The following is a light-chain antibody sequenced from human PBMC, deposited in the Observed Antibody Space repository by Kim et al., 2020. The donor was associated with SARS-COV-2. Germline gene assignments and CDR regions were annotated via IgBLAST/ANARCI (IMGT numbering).Light chain of an antibody. CDR3: QQVKNYPIT. CDR1: QGISSW. Sequence: DIQMTQSPSSLSASVGDRVTITCRASQGISSWLAWYQQKPGKVPKLLIYAASSLQSGIPSRFSGSKSGTDFTLTISSLQPEDFAAYYCQQVKNYPITFGQGTRLEIK. V-gene: IGKV1-12*01. J-gene: IGKJ5*01. CDR2: AAS.